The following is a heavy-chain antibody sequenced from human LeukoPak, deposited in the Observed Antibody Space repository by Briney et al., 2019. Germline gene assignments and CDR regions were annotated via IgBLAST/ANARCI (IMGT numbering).Heavy chain of an antibody. Sequence: ASVKVSCKASGYTFTGYYMHWVRQAPGQGLEWMGWINPNSGGTSYAQKFQGRVTMTRDTSISTAYMELSRLRSDDTAVYYCASNQDGGPDIVVVPAGGDDAFDIWGQGTMVTVSS. CDR3: ASNQDGGPDIVVVPAGGDDAFDI. CDR1: GYTFTGYY. J-gene: IGHJ3*02. V-gene: IGHV1-2*02. D-gene: IGHD2-2*01. CDR2: INPNSGGT.